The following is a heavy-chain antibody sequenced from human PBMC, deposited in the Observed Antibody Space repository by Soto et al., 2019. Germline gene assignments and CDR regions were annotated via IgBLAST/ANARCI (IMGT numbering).Heavy chain of an antibody. CDR2: ISYDGSNK. V-gene: IGHV3-30*03. Sequence: PGGSLRLSCAASGFTFSSYGMHWFRQAPGKGLEWVAVISYDGSNKYYRDYVKGRFTISRDNSKNTLYLQINSLRYDDTAVYYCARGDREDIAVVVGVRPGEYGVDVWGQGTTVTVSS. J-gene: IGHJ6*02. CDR1: GFTFSSYG. D-gene: IGHD2-15*01. CDR3: ARGDREDIAVVVGVRPGEYGVDV.